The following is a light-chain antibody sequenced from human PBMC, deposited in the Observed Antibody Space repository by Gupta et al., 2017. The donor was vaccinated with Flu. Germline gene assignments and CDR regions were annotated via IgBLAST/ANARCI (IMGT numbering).Light chain of an antibody. Sequence: DIVMTQSPDSLAVSLGERGTINCKSSQSVLYSSNNKNYLAWYQQKPGQPPKLLIYWASTRESGVPDRFSGSWSGTDFTLTISSLQAEDGAVYYGQQCYSAPYTFGQGTKLKIK. CDR1: QSVLYSSNNKNY. V-gene: IGKV4-1*01. J-gene: IGKJ2*01. CDR3: QQCYSAPYT. CDR2: WAS.